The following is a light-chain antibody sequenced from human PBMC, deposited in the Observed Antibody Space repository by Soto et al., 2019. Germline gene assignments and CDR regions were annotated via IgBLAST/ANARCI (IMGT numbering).Light chain of an antibody. J-gene: IGKJ1*01. CDR3: QQYGSSQWT. CDR1: QSVSSNY. CDR2: GAS. V-gene: IGKV3-20*01. Sequence: EIVLTQSPGTLSLSPGERATLSCRASQSVSSNYLAWYQQKPGQAPRLLIYGASSRATGIPDRFSGSGSGTDFTLTISRLDPEDFAVYYCQQYGSSQWTFGQGTK.